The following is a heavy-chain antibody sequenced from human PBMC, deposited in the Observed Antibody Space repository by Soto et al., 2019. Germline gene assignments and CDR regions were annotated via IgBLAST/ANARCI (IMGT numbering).Heavy chain of an antibody. J-gene: IGHJ4*02. CDR2: ISNDGSNK. Sequence: SLRLSCARSGFSVSSNYKNCGRRATGKGLEWVAVISNDGSNKFYADSVRGRFTISRDNSKNTLYLQMNSLRAEDTAVYYFARVKEKQVVPIPSYFDYWGQGILVIVS. CDR3: ARVKEKQVVPIPSYFDY. CDR1: GFSVSSNY. D-gene: IGHD2-15*01. V-gene: IGHV3-30-3*01.